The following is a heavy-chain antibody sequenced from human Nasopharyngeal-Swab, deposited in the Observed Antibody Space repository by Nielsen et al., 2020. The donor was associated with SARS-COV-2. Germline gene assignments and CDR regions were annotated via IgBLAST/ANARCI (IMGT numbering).Heavy chain of an antibody. J-gene: IGHJ4*02. CDR2: IETNGEKT. Sequence: VRQAPGKGPEYVSAIETNGEKTYYADSVKGRFIISRDDSKNTFSLQMSSLRIEDTAIYYCVRGTTHWSRGALVTVSS. CDR3: VRGTTH. D-gene: IGHD4-11*01. V-gene: IGHV3-64D*09.